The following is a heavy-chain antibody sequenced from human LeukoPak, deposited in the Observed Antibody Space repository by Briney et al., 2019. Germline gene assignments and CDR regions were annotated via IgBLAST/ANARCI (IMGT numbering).Heavy chain of an antibody. CDR1: GNSIINYA. V-gene: IGHV1-69*13. D-gene: IGHD3-16*01. CDR2: IIPIFGTA. CDR3: TTRACHAGGCSSSFYYYYGLHF. Sequence: ASVKVSCKASGNSIINYAVSWVRQAPGQGFEWMGGIIPIFGTADYAQKFQGRVTITADQSTSTTYMALSSLKSEDTATYYCTTRACHAGGCSSSFYYYYGLHFWGRGTTVSVSS. J-gene: IGHJ6*02.